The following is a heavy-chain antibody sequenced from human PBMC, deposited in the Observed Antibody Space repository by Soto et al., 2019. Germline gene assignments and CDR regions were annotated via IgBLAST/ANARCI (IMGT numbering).Heavy chain of an antibody. D-gene: IGHD6-6*01. CDR3: ARHDIAARPIDY. V-gene: IGHV4-31*03. Sequence: PSETLSLTCTVSGGSISSGGYYWSWIRQHPGKGLEWIGYIYYSGSTYYNPSLKSRVTISVDTSKNQFSLKLTSVTAADTAVYYCARHDIAARPIDYWGQGTLVTVSS. CDR2: IYYSGST. CDR1: GGSISSGGYY. J-gene: IGHJ4*02.